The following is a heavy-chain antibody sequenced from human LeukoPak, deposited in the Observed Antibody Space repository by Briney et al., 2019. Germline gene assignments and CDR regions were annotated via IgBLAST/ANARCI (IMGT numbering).Heavy chain of an antibody. Sequence: GGSLRLSCAVSGFXFSSDWVSWVREAAGTGVGWGGNIRQDGSGKSYVDSVKGRFTTSRDNAKNSLYLQMNSLRAEDTAVYYRARRTRQLVRGYYYYYGMDVWGPRDHGHRLL. CDR1: GFXFSSDW. CDR2: IRQDGSGK. J-gene: IGHJ6*01. D-gene: IGHD6-6*01. CDR3: ARRTRQLVRGYYYYYGMDV. V-gene: IGHV3-7*03.